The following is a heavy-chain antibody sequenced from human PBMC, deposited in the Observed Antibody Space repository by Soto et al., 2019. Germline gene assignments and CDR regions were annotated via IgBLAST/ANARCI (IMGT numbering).Heavy chain of an antibody. V-gene: IGHV4-31*03. CDR3: ARIEMASIK. J-gene: IGHJ4*02. D-gene: IGHD5-12*01. Sequence: SETLSLTCSVSGASIRSGGYYWSWLRQSPGKGLEWIGHIYYTGSTFYSPSLKSRLTISLDTPKNQFSLDLNAVTTADTAMYYCARIEMASIKWGRGTLVTVSS. CDR2: IYYTGST. CDR1: GASIRSGGYY.